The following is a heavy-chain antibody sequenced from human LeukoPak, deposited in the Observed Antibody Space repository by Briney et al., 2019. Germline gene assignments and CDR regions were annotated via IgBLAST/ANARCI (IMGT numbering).Heavy chain of an antibody. CDR3: ARDLYDSSGYYQVNY. CDR1: GFSFSSYG. D-gene: IGHD3-22*01. CDR2: ISHDGSNK. V-gene: IGHV3-30*03. J-gene: IGHJ4*02. Sequence: GRSLRLSCAASGFSFSSYGMHWVRQAPGKGLEWVAVISHDGSNKDFADSLKGRFTISRDNSKSTLYLQMNSLRAEDTAVYYCARDLYDSSGYYQVNYWGQGTLVTVSS.